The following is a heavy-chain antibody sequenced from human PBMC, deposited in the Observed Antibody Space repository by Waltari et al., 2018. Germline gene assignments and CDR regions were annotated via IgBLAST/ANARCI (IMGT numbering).Heavy chain of an antibody. V-gene: IGHV3-23*01. D-gene: IGHD3-22*01. J-gene: IGHJ4*02. CDR3: AKESDSTGYFDY. Sequence: EVQLLESGGGFLQPGGSLRLSCVASGFTFSNYARNWVRQAPGKGLEWVSLLSSTGATTYDADSVKARFTISRDNSKNTLYLEMHSLRVEDTAIYYCAKESDSTGYFDYWGQGTLVTVSS. CDR1: GFTFSNYA. CDR2: LSSTGATT.